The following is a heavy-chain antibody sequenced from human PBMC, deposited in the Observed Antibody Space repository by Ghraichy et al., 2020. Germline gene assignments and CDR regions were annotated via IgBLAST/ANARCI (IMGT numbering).Heavy chain of an antibody. V-gene: IGHV3-64D*06. D-gene: IGHD3-10*01. CDR3: VKDMSYGLLKSYNWFDP. J-gene: IGHJ5*02. CDR2: IDSNTIVR. CDR1: GFIFSSYA. Sequence: GGSLRLSCSASGFIFSSYAMHWVHQAPGKGLEYVSGIDSNTIVRDYADSVKGRFTISRDNSKNTLYLQMSSLRVEDTAVYYCVKDMSYGLLKSYNWFDPWGQGTLVTVSS.